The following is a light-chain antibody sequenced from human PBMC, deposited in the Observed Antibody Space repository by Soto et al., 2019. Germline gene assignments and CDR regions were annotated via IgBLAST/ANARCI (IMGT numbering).Light chain of an antibody. Sequence: EIVLTQSPGTLSLSPGERATLSCRASLTVSDNYLAWYQQKAGQAPRLVIYGASNRATGIPDRFSASGSGTDFTLTISRLEPEDFAVSYCQQYSTSPLTFGQGTKVDIK. CDR2: GAS. V-gene: IGKV3-20*01. J-gene: IGKJ1*01. CDR1: LTVSDNY. CDR3: QQYSTSPLT.